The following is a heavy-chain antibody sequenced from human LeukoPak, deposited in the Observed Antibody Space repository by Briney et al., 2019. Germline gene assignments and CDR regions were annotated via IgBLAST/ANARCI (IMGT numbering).Heavy chain of an antibody. J-gene: IGHJ5*02. Sequence: GGSLRLSCAASGFTFSSYAMHWVRQALGKGLEWVAVISYDGSNKYYADSVKGRFTISRDNSKNTLYLQMNSLRAEDTAVYYCARDSSGSYYGAWFDPWGQGTLVTVSS. D-gene: IGHD1-26*01. V-gene: IGHV3-30-3*01. CDR1: GFTFSSYA. CDR3: ARDSSGSYYGAWFDP. CDR2: ISYDGSNK.